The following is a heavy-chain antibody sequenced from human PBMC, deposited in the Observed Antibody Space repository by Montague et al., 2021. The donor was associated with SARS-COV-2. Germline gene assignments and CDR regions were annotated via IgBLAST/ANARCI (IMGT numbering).Heavy chain of an antibody. CDR2: ISHSSNTI. J-gene: IGHJ4*02. D-gene: IGHD3-22*01. V-gene: IGHV3-11*01. CDR1: GFALSDYY. CDR3: ARPPTFYYESSGYYSN. Sequence: SLRLSGAASGFALSDYYMAWIRQAPGKGLEWLAYISHSSNTIAYADSVKGRFTISRDNANNSVHLHMTNLRVEDTAVYYCARPPTFYYESSGYYSNWGQGAQVTVTS.